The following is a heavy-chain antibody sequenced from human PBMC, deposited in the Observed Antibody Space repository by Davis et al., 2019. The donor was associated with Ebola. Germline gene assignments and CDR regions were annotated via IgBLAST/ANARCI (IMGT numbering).Heavy chain of an antibody. J-gene: IGHJ5*02. CDR2: IIPIFGTA. Sequence: AASVTVSCKASGGTFSSYAISWVRQPPGQGLEWMGGIIPIFGTANYAQKFQGRVTITADKSTSTAYMELSSLRSEDTAVYYCARDHTYSSSWYYWFDPWGQGTLVTVSS. CDR3: ARDHTYSSSWYYWFDP. D-gene: IGHD6-13*01. CDR1: GGTFSSYA. V-gene: IGHV1-69*06.